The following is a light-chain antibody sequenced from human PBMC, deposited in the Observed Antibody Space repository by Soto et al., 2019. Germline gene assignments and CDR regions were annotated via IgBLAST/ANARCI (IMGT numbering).Light chain of an antibody. CDR1: QSVSNY. CDR2: DAS. V-gene: IGKV3-11*01. J-gene: IGKJ5*01. Sequence: EILLTQSPATLSLSPGERATLSCRASQSVSNYLAWYQQKPGQAPRVLIYDASNWATGISARFSGSGSGTDFTLTISSLEPEDSAVYYCQQCSNWPITFGQGTRLEIK. CDR3: QQCSNWPIT.